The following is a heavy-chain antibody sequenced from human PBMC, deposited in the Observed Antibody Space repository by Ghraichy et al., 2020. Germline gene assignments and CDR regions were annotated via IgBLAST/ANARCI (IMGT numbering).Heavy chain of an antibody. CDR2: ISSSSSYI. CDR3: ARTSLVRGVVIYYFDY. D-gene: IGHD3-10*01. J-gene: IGHJ4*02. CDR1: GFTFSSYS. Sequence: LSLTCAASGFTFSSYSMNWVRQAPGKGLEWVSSISSSSSYIYYADSVKGRFTISRDNAKNSLYLQMNSLRAEDTAVYYCARTSLVRGVVIYYFDYWGQGTLVTVSS. V-gene: IGHV3-21*01.